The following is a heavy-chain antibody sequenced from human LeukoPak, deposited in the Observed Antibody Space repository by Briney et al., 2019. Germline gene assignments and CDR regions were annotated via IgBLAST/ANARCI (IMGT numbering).Heavy chain of an antibody. CDR1: GFTFSSYS. V-gene: IGHV3-21*01. Sequence: KPGGSLRLSCAASGFTFSSYSMNWVRQAPGKGLEWVSSISSSSSYIYYADSVKGRFTISRDNAKNSLYLQMNSLRAEDTAVYYCTRGDLYYYYYGMDVWGQGTTVTVSS. J-gene: IGHJ6*02. CDR2: ISSSSSYI. CDR3: TRGDLYYYYYGMDV.